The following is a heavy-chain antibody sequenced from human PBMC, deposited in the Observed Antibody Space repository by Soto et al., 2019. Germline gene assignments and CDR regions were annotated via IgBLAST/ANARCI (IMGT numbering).Heavy chain of an antibody. J-gene: IGHJ4*02. CDR1: GFTFSNAW. V-gene: IGHV3-15*01. Sequence: VGSLRLSCAASGFTFSNAWMSWVRQAPGKGLEWVGRIKSKTDGGTTDYAAPVKGRFTISRDDSKNTLYLQMNSLKTEDTAVYYCTTTLNNYYDSSGPYFDYWGQGTLVTVSS. D-gene: IGHD3-22*01. CDR3: TTTLNNYYDSSGPYFDY. CDR2: IKSKTDGGTT.